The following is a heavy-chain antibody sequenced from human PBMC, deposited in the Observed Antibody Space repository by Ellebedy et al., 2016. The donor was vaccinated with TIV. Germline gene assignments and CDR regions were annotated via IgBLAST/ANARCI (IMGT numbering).Heavy chain of an antibody. CDR1: GYTFINYY. V-gene: IGHV1-46*01. D-gene: IGHD1-20*01. CDR3: ARVYSAITGNFDY. J-gene: IGHJ4*02. Sequence: AASVKVSCKASGYTFINYYIHWVRQAPGQGLEWMGIINPSGGSTSYAQKFQGRVTMTRDTSTSTVYMELSSLRSEDTAVYYCARVYSAITGNFDYWGQGTLVTVSS. CDR2: INPSGGST.